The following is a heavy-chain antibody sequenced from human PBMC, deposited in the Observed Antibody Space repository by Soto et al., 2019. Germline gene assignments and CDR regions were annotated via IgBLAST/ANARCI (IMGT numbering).Heavy chain of an antibody. CDR1: GFTFSSYS. J-gene: IGHJ6*02. D-gene: IGHD3-3*02. V-gene: IGHV3-21*01. CDR2: ISSSSSYI. CDR3: ASESIQTEYPAFST. Sequence: GGSLRLSCAASGFTFSSYSMNWVRQAPWKGLEWVSSISSSSSYIYYADSVKGRFTISRDNAKNSLYLQMNSLRDEDTAVYYCASESIQTEYPAFSTRGPGTTV.